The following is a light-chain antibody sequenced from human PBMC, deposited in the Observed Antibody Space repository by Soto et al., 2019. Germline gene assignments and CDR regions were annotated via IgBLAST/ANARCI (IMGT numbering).Light chain of an antibody. V-gene: IGKV3-15*01. CDR3: QQYKSWPPALT. Sequence: EIVLTPSPAILYVSPWDRAAVSPSAVQSVGSDLAWYQQKPGRSPRLLIYGASSRATGIPARFSGSGSGTEFTLAISHLQSEDFAVYYCQQYKSWPPALTFGGGTKVDIK. J-gene: IGKJ4*01. CDR1: QSVGSD. CDR2: GAS.